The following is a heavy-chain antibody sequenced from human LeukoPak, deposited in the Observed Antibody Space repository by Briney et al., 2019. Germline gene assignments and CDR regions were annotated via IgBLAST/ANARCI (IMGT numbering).Heavy chain of an antibody. CDR2: ISSSGSTI. D-gene: IGHD6-13*01. V-gene: IGHV3-11*04. Sequence: GGSLRLSCAASGFTFSDYYMSWIRQAPGKGLEWVSYISSSGSTIYYADSVKGRFTISRDNSKNTLYLQMNSLRAEDTAVYYCAKDPGYSSSFPDYWGQGTLVTVSS. CDR1: GFTFSDYY. CDR3: AKDPGYSSSFPDY. J-gene: IGHJ4*02.